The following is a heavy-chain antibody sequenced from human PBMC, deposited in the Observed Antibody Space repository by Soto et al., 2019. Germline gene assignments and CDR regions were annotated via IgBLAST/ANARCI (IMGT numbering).Heavy chain of an antibody. CDR1: GYNFTSYW. CDR2: TDPRDSYT. D-gene: IGHD4-17*01. Sequence: EVQLVQSGAEVKKPGESLRISCKGSGYNFTSYWINWVRQMPGKGLEWMGRTDPRDSYTNYSPSFQGHVAISTDKSISTAYLQWSSLKASDTAMYYCARRGDYGDPPEDYWGQGPLVTVSS. CDR3: ARRGDYGDPPEDY. V-gene: IGHV5-10-1*01. J-gene: IGHJ4*02.